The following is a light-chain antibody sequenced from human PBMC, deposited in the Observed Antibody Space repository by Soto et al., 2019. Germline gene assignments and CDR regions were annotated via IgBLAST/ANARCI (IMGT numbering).Light chain of an antibody. Sequence: EIVMTQSPATLSVSPGERATLSCRASQSVYSNLAWYQQKPGQAPRLLISGASTRATGIPARFSGSGSGTEFTLTISSLQSEDFAVYYCQQYNNWPPWTFGQGTKVEI. CDR2: GAS. CDR1: QSVYSN. J-gene: IGKJ1*01. CDR3: QQYNNWPPWT. V-gene: IGKV3-15*01.